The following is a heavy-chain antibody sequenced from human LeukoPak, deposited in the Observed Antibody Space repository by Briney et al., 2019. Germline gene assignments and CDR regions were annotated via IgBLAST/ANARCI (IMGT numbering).Heavy chain of an antibody. Sequence: SVKVSCKASGGTFISYAISWVRQAPGQGLEWMGGIIPIFGTANYAQKFQGRVTITADESTSTAYMELSSLRSEDTAVYYCAREHSSGAPLDYWGQGTLVTVSS. CDR3: AREHSSGAPLDY. CDR1: GGTFISYA. J-gene: IGHJ4*02. CDR2: IIPIFGTA. D-gene: IGHD6-19*01. V-gene: IGHV1-69*13.